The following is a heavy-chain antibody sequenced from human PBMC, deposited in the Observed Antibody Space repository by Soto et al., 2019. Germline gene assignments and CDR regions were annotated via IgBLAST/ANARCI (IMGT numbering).Heavy chain of an antibody. CDR2: IIPIFGTT. Sequence: QVQPVQSGDEVKKPGSSVTLSCKASGGTFTSYAISWVRQAPGQGLEWMGGIIPIFGTTYYAQKFQGRVTITADESTSTAYMELTSLRSEDTAVYHCARDSLPDSGMDVWGQGTTVTVSS. CDR1: GGTFTSYA. J-gene: IGHJ6*02. CDR3: ARDSLPDSGMDV. V-gene: IGHV1-69*01.